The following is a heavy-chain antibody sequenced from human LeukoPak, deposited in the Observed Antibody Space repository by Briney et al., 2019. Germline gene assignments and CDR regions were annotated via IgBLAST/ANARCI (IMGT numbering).Heavy chain of an antibody. CDR3: ARELYGSGTYGFDY. CDR2: INPNSGDT. V-gene: IGHV1-2*02. J-gene: IGHJ4*02. CDR1: GYXSTGYH. D-gene: IGHD3-10*01. Sequence: ASVKVSCKASGYXSTGYHMHWVRQAPGQGLEWMGCINPNSGDTNYAQRFQGRVTMTRDTSITTAYMELSSLRSDDTAVYYCARELYGSGTYGFDYWGQGTLVTVSS.